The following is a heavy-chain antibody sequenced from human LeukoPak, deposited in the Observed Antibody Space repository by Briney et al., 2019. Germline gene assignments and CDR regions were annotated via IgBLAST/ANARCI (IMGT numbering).Heavy chain of an antibody. Sequence: PGGPLRLSCTAPGTTLRTSGLPGFRKAPGKGLEGVAVMLYDGSKAYYADSAKGRFTITRDTSKNTFYLQMNNLSVEDTAVYYCAKDRETYEYTFDNWGQGTLVTVSS. CDR2: MLYDGSKA. J-gene: IGHJ4*02. CDR3: AKDRETYEYTFDN. CDR1: GTTLRTSG. D-gene: IGHD6-6*01. V-gene: IGHV3-33*06.